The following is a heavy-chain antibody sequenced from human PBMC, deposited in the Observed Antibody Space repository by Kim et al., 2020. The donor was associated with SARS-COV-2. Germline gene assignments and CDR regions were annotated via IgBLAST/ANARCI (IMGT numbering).Heavy chain of an antibody. CDR1: GFTFSSYA. Sequence: GGSLRLSCAASGFTFSSYAMHWVRQAPGKGLEWVAVISYDGSNKYYADSVKGRFTISRDNSKNTLYLQMNSLRAEDTAVYYCARGDIVVVPAAKQNYYYGMDVWGQGTTVTVSS. D-gene: IGHD2-2*01. CDR2: ISYDGSNK. CDR3: ARGDIVVVPAAKQNYYYGMDV. J-gene: IGHJ6*02. V-gene: IGHV3-30-3*01.